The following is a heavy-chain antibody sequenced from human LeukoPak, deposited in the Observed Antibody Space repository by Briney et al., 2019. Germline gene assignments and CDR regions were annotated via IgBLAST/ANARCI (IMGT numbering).Heavy chain of an antibody. CDR1: GFTFSSYA. CDR3: AKGITWIQLWLADY. Sequence: GGSLRLSCAASGFTFSSYAMSWVRQAPGKGLEWVSAISGSGGSTYYADSVRGRFTISSDNSKDTLYLQMNSLRAEDTAIYYCAKGITWIQLWLADYWGQGTLVTVSS. V-gene: IGHV3-23*01. D-gene: IGHD5-18*01. CDR2: ISGSGGST. J-gene: IGHJ4*02.